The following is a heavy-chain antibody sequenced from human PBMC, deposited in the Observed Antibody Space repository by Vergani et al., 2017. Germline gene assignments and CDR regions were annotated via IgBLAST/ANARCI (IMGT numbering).Heavy chain of an antibody. V-gene: IGHV1-18*04. D-gene: IGHD2-2*01. CDR1: GYTFISYG. J-gene: IGHJ6*02. CDR2: ISAYNGHT. Sequence: QVQLVQSGAEVKKPGASVKVSCKASGYTFISYGINWVRQAPGQGLEWMGWISAYNGHTNYVQKLQGRVTMTTDTSTSTAYMELRSLRSDDTAVYYCAKNPPHEIVALPEKYYYYYAMDVWGQGTTVTVSS. CDR3: AKNPPHEIVALPEKYYYYYAMDV.